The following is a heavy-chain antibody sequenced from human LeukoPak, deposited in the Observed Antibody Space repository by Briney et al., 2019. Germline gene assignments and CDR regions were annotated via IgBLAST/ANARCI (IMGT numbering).Heavy chain of an antibody. D-gene: IGHD2-8*01. Sequence: SETLSLTCTVSGGSISSSSYYWGWIRQPPGKGLEWIGSIYYSGSTYYNPSLKSRVTISVDTSKNQFSLKLSSVTAADTAVYYCARDRGVVVLMVRRPRYYFDYWGQGTLVTVSS. J-gene: IGHJ4*02. CDR1: GGSISSSSYY. V-gene: IGHV4-39*07. CDR3: ARDRGVVVLMVRRPRYYFDY. CDR2: IYYSGST.